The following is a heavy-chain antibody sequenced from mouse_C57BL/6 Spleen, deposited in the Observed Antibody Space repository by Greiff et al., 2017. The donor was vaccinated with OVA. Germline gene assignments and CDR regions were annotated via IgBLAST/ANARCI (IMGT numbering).Heavy chain of an antibody. CDR3: ARVGDDNAIDD. D-gene: IGHD2-12*01. CDR2: INPNNGGT. CDR1: GYTFTDYN. J-gene: IGHJ4*01. V-gene: IGHV1-18*01. Sequence: EVQLQQSGPELVKPGASVKIPCKASGYTFTDYNMDWVKQSHGKSLEWIGEINPNNGGTNYNQKFKGKATLTVDKYSSTAYMQLRSLTSEDTAVYFCARVGDDNAIDDWGTGTSVTVSS.